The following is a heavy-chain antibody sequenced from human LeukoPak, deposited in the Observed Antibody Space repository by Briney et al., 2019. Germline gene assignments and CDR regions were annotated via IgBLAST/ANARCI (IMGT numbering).Heavy chain of an antibody. CDR3: ARFTGYSSGWYAYYYYYMDV. CDR1: GFTFSSYA. CDR2: ISYDGSNK. Sequence: GGSLRLSCAASGFTFSSYAMHWVRQAPGKGLEWVAVISYDGSNKYYADSVKGRFTISRDNAKNSLYLQMNSLRAEDTAVYYCARFTGYSSGWYAYYYYYMDVWGKGTTVTVSS. V-gene: IGHV3-30*04. D-gene: IGHD6-19*01. J-gene: IGHJ6*03.